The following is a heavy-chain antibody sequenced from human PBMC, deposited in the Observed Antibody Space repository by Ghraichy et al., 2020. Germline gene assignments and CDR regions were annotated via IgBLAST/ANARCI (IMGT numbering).Heavy chain of an antibody. Sequence: SETLSLTCTVSGGSISSGGYYWSWIRQHPGKGLEWIGYIYYSGSTYYNPSLKSRVTISVDTSKNQFSLKLSSVTAADTAVYYCARDRRNRGGIAAAGAQGLSWFDPWGQGTLVTVSS. CDR3: ARDRRNRGGIAAAGAQGLSWFDP. J-gene: IGHJ5*02. CDR1: GGSISSGGYY. D-gene: IGHD6-13*01. V-gene: IGHV4-31*03. CDR2: IYYSGST.